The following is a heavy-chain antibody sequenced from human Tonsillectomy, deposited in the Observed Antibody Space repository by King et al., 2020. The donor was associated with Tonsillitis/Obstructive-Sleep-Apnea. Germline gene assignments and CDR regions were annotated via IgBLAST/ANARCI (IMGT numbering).Heavy chain of an antibody. Sequence: VQLVESGGGLVQPGGSLRLSCSASGFTFSSYAMHWVRQAPGKGLEYVSGISSNGGSTYYADSVKGRFTISRDYSKNTLYLQLSSLRADDTAVYYCVKASSWFSPSFPKYDAFDIWGQGTMVTVSS. CDR1: GFTFSSYA. CDR3: VKASSWFSPSFPKYDAFDI. V-gene: IGHV3-64D*06. J-gene: IGHJ3*02. D-gene: IGHD6-13*01. CDR2: ISSNGGST.